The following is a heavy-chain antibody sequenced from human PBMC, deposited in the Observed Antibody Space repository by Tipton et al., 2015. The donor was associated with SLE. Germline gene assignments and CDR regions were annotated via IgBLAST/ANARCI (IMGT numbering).Heavy chain of an antibody. V-gene: IGHV1-8*02. J-gene: IGHJ2*01. CDR2: MNPNSDNT. CDR1: GGTFSSYA. CDR3: TRMFNWNYGYFDL. D-gene: IGHD1-20*01. Sequence: QSGAEVKKPGSSVKVSCKVSGGTFSSYAISWVRQAPGQGLEWLGWMNPNSDNTGYDQKFQGRLTMTRDTSIDTAYMELSRLTSEDTAVYYCTRMFNWNYGYFDLWGRGTLVTVSS.